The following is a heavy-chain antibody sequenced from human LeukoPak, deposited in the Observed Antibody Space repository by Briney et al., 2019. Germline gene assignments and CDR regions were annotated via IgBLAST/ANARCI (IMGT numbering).Heavy chain of an antibody. J-gene: IGHJ4*02. Sequence: GASVKVSCKASGYTFTSYYMYWVRQAPGQGLEWMGVINPSGGSTRYAQKFQGRVTMTRDTSTSTVYMELSSLRSEDTAVYYCAKDYYHSSGYYRAFDYWGQGTLVTVSS. CDR3: AKDYYHSSGYYRAFDY. CDR2: INPSGGST. V-gene: IGHV1-46*01. CDR1: GYTFTSYY. D-gene: IGHD3-22*01.